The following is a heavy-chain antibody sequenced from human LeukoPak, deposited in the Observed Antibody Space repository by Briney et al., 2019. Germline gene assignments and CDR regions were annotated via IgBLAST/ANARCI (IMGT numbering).Heavy chain of an antibody. J-gene: IGHJ6*03. Sequence: SETLSLTCTVSGGSISSYYWSWIRQPPGKGLEWIGYIYYSGSTNYNPSLKSRVTISVDTSKNQFSLKLSSVTAADTAVYYCARDVSFPVWELGARSYYYYYYMDVWGKGTTVTVSS. D-gene: IGHD1-26*01. V-gene: IGHV4-59*01. CDR3: ARDVSFPVWELGARSYYYYYYMDV. CDR1: GGSISSYY. CDR2: IYYSGST.